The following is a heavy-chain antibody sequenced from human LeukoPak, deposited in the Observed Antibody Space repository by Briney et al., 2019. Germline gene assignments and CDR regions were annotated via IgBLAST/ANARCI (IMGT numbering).Heavy chain of an antibody. CDR3: ASASSHRIAAGGDY. CDR2: ISNDGSSR. CDR1: GFMFTSYR. D-gene: IGHD6-13*01. V-gene: IGHV3-74*01. Sequence: PGGSLRLSCAASGFMFTSYRMHWVRQGQGKGLVWVSRISNDGSSRHYADSVKGRFTISRDNSKNMMYLQMNSLRAEDTAVYYCASASSHRIAAGGDYWGHGTLVTVSS. J-gene: IGHJ4*01.